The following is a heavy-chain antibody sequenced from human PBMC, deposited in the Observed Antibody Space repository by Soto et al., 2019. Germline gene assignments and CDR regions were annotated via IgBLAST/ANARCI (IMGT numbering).Heavy chain of an antibody. V-gene: IGHV3-23*01. D-gene: IGHD5-18*01. J-gene: IGHJ4*02. CDR2: ISGSGGST. Sequence: GGSLRLSCAASGFPFSSYAMSWGRQAPGKGLEWVSAISGSGGSTYYADSVKGRFTISRDNSKNTLYLQMNSLRAEDTAVYYCARTLYSYGTDYWGQGTLVTVSS. CDR1: GFPFSSYA. CDR3: ARTLYSYGTDY.